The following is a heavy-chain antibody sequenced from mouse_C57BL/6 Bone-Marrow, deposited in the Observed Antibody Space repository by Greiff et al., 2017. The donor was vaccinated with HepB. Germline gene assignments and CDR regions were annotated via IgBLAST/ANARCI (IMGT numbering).Heavy chain of an antibody. J-gene: IGHJ2*01. CDR3: ARSYYPYYFDY. V-gene: IGHV1-52*01. CDR2: IDPSDSET. Sequence: VQLQQPGAELVRPGSSVKLSCKASGYTFTSYWMHWVKQRPIQGLEWIGNIDPSDSETHYNQKFKDKATLTVDKSSSTAYMQLSSLTSEDSAVYYCARSYYPYYFDYWGQGTTLTVSS. D-gene: IGHD1-1*01. CDR1: GYTFTSYW.